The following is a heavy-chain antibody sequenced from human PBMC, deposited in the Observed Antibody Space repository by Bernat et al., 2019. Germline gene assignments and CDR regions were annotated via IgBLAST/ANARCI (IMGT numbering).Heavy chain of an antibody. Sequence: VQLVQSGAEVKKPGASVKVSCKASGYTFTGYYMHWVRQAPGQGPEWMGWINPNSGGTNYAQKFQGWVTMTRDTSISTAYMELSRLRSDDTAVYYCARAMATIGDNYYYYGMDVWGQGTTVTVSS. J-gene: IGHJ6*02. D-gene: IGHD5-24*01. CDR1: GYTFTGYY. CDR2: INPNSGGT. CDR3: ARAMATIGDNYYYYGMDV. V-gene: IGHV1-2*04.